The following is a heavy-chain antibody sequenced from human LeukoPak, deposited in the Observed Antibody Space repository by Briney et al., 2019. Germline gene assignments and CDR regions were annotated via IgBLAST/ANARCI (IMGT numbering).Heavy chain of an antibody. V-gene: IGHV4-34*01. Sequence: SETLSLTCAVYGGSFSGYYWSWIRQPPGKGLEWIGEINHSGSTNYNPSLKSRVTISVDTPKNQFSLKLSSVTAADTAVYYCARHRIITITMIVVLNWFDPWGQGTLVTVSS. CDR1: GGSFSGYY. CDR2: INHSGST. D-gene: IGHD3-22*01. J-gene: IGHJ5*02. CDR3: ARHRIITITMIVVLNWFDP.